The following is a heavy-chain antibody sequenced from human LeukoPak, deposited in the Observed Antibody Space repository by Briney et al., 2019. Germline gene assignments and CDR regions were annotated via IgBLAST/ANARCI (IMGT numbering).Heavy chain of an antibody. CDR2: IKQDGSEK. D-gene: IGHD1-14*01. CDR3: GIVSAE. Sequence: GGSLRLSCAASGFTFSSFWMSWVRQAPGEGLEWVANIKQDGSEKYYVDSVKGRFTISRDNAKNSLYLQMNSLRVEDTAVYYCGIVSAEGGQGTLVTVSS. CDR1: GFTFSSFW. V-gene: IGHV3-7*01. J-gene: IGHJ4*02.